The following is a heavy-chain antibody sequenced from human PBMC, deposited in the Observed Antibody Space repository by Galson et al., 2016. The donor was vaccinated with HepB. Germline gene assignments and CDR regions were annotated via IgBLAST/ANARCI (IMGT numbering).Heavy chain of an antibody. CDR3: VREILLVVGYYGMDV. CDR1: GFTFSSYD. V-gene: IGHV3-13*01. J-gene: IGHJ6*02. Sequence: SLRLSCAASGFTFSSYDMHWVRQATGKGLEWASGIDTAGGTSYLGSVKGRFTISRENAKNSLYLQMNSLRVGDTAVYYCVREILLVVGYYGMDVWGQGTTVTVSS. D-gene: IGHD5-18*01. CDR2: IDTAGGT.